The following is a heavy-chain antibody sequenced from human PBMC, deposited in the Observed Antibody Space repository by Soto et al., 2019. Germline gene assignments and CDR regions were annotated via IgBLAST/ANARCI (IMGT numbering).Heavy chain of an antibody. D-gene: IGHD5-18*01. Sequence: LRLSCAASGFTFSSYAMSWVRQAPGKGLEWVSAISGSGGSTYYADSVKGRFTISRDNSKNTLYLQMNSLRAEDTAVYYCAKGDTRYSYGFSYYYGMDVWGQGTTVTVSS. J-gene: IGHJ6*02. CDR1: GFTFSSYA. CDR2: ISGSGGST. CDR3: AKGDTRYSYGFSYYYGMDV. V-gene: IGHV3-23*01.